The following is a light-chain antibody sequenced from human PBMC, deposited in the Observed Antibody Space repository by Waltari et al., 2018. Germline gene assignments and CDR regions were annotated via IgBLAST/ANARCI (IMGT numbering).Light chain of an antibody. CDR2: GAS. V-gene: IGKV3-20*01. CDR3: QHYVSLPAT. CDR1: QSVSRT. J-gene: IGKJ1*01. Sequence: EIVLTQAPGTLSLSPGEGATLSCRASQSVSRTLAWYQQKPGQAPRLLIYGASSRATAIPDRVRGSGSGTDFSLTISRLGPDDSAVYFCQHYVSLPATFGQGTKVE.